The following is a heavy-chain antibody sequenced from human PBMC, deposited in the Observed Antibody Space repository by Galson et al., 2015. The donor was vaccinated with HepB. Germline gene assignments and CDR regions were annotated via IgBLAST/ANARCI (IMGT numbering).Heavy chain of an antibody. D-gene: IGHD3-22*01. CDR1: GYTFTGYY. Sequence: SVKVSCKASGYTFTGYYMHWVRQAPGQGLEWMGWINPNSGGTNYAQKFQGWVTMTRDTSISTAYMELSRLRSDDTAVYYCARARPLFGDSSGYYSREFDYWGQGTLVTVSS. V-gene: IGHV1-2*04. CDR2: INPNSGGT. J-gene: IGHJ4*02. CDR3: ARARPLFGDSSGYYSREFDY.